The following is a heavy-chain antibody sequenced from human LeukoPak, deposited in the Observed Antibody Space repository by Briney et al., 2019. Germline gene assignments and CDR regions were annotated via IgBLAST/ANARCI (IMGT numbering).Heavy chain of an antibody. Sequence: SVKVPCKASGGTFSSYTISWVRQAPGQGLEWMGRIIPILGIANYAQKFQGRVTITADKSTSTAYMELSSLRSEDTAVYYCASAFHYYDILTGYYSGPFDYWGQGTLVTVSS. CDR1: GGTFSSYT. CDR2: IIPILGIA. V-gene: IGHV1-69*02. CDR3: ASAFHYYDILTGYYSGPFDY. D-gene: IGHD3-9*01. J-gene: IGHJ4*02.